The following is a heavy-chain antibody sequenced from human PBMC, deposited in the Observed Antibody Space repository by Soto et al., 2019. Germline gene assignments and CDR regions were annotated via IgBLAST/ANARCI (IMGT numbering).Heavy chain of an antibody. V-gene: IGHV4-34*01. CDR2: INHSGST. Sequence: PSETLSLTCAVYGGSFSGYYWSWIRQPPGKGLEWIGEINHSGSTNYNPSLKSRVTISVDTSKNQFSLKLSSVTAADTAVYYCARSLRHTIFGVVRYFDYWGQGTLVTVSS. J-gene: IGHJ4*02. CDR3: ARSLRHTIFGVVRYFDY. CDR1: GGSFSGYY. D-gene: IGHD3-3*01.